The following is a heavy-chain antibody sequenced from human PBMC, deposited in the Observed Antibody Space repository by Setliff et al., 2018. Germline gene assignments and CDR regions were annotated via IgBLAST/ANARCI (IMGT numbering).Heavy chain of an antibody. CDR3: ARSPGWIPWFDS. D-gene: IGHD5-18*01. CDR1: GFSFKNYG. V-gene: IGHV3-21*01. J-gene: IGHJ5*01. CDR2: FSSRNDYI. Sequence: PGGSLRLSCVGSGFSFKNYGIHWVRQAPGKGLEWVASFSSRNDYIYHADSVKGRFTISRDNAKTSLYLQMDSLRVEDTAVYFCARSPGWIPWFDSWGQGTLVTVSS.